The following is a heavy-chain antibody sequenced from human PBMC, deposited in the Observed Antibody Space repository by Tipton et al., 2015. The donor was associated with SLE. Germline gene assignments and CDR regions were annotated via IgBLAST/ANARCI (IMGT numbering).Heavy chain of an antibody. Sequence: QLVQSGAEVKKPGASVKVSCKASGFTFSDYYMSWIRQAPGKGLEWVSYISSSGSTIYYADSVKGRFTISRDNAKNSLYLQMNSLRAEDTAVYYCARDRKTWPQGYFDLWGRGTLVTVSS. D-gene: IGHD1-14*01. CDR2: ISSSGSTI. CDR3: ARDRKTWPQGYFDL. CDR1: GFTFSDYY. J-gene: IGHJ2*01. V-gene: IGHV3-11*01.